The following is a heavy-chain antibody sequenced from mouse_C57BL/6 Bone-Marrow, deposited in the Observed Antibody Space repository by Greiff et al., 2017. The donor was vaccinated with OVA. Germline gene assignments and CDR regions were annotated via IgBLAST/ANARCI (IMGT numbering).Heavy chain of an antibody. CDR3: ARAGFAY. CDR2: INPYNGGT. Sequence: EVQLQQSGPVLVKPGASVKMSCKASGYTFTDYYMSWVKQSHGKSLEWIGVINPYNGGTSYNQKFKGKATLTVDNSSSTAYMELNSLTSEDTAVYYCARAGFAYWGQGTLVTVSA. J-gene: IGHJ3*01. CDR1: GYTFTDYY. V-gene: IGHV1-19*01.